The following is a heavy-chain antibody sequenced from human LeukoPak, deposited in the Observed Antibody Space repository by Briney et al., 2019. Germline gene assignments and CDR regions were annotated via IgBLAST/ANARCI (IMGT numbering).Heavy chain of an antibody. D-gene: IGHD6-19*01. CDR2: NDYSGNA. CDR3: AREDSSGWRINVDY. J-gene: IGHJ4*02. Sequence: SETLSLTCIVSGGSISTYYWNWIRQPPGKGLEWIGYNDYSGNANYNPSLKSRVTISVDTSKNQFSLKVSSVTAADTAVYYCAREDSSGWRINVDYWGQGTLVTVSS. V-gene: IGHV4-59*01. CDR1: GGSISTYY.